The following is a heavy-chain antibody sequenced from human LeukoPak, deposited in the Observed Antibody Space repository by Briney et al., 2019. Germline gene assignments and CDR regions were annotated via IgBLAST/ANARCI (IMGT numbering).Heavy chain of an antibody. CDR3: ARMYYYGSGSDYLNWFDP. CDR1: GGSISGSGYY. D-gene: IGHD3-10*01. V-gene: IGHV4-39*07. J-gene: IGHJ5*02. CDR2: IYSSGHT. Sequence: SETLSLTCTVSGGSISGSGYYWAWIRQPPGKGLEWIGSIYSSGHTYYNPSLKSRVTISAHTSKNQFSLKLSSVTAADTAIYFCARMYYYGSGSDYLNWFDPWGQGTLVTVSS.